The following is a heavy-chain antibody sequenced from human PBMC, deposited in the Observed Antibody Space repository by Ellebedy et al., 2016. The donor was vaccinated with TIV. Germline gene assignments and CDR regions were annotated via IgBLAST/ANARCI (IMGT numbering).Heavy chain of an antibody. CDR2: IIPIFGTA. V-gene: IGHV1-69*13. CDR3: ATRGTAMLGVWGFDY. Sequence: AASVKVSCKASGGTFSSYAISWVRQAPGQGLEWMGGIIPIFGTANYAQKFQGRVTITADESTSTAYMELSRLRSDDTAVYYCATRGTAMLGVWGFDYWGQGTLVTVSS. CDR1: GGTFSSYA. J-gene: IGHJ4*02. D-gene: IGHD5-18*01.